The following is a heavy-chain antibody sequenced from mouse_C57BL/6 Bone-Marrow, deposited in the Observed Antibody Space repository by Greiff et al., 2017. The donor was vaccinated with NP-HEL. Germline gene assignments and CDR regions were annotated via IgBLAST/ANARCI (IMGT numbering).Heavy chain of an antibody. D-gene: IGHD1-1*01. Sequence: EVKLVESGPGLAKPSQTLSLTCSVTGYSITSDYWNWIRKFPGNKLEYMGYISYSGSTYYNLSLKSRISITRDTSTNQYYLQLNSVTTEDTATYYCSRSYYYGSFHWYFDVWGTGATVTVSS. CDR1: GYSITSDY. J-gene: IGHJ1*03. CDR3: SRSYYYGSFHWYFDV. CDR2: ISYSGST. V-gene: IGHV3-8*01.